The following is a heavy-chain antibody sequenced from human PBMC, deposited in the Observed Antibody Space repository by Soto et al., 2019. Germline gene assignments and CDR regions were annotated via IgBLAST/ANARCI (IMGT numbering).Heavy chain of an antibody. V-gene: IGHV4-4*08. Sequence: ETLSLTCTASGGSISNYYWNWIRQPTGKGLEWIGNIHNSENTNYNPSLVHRVTISLDTSNNQCSLKMNSVTAADTAVYYCTTEGGSTRERWARGTVLTISS. CDR1: GGSISNYY. CDR2: IHNSENT. J-gene: IGHJ4*02. D-gene: IGHD1-26*01. CDR3: TTEGGSTRER.